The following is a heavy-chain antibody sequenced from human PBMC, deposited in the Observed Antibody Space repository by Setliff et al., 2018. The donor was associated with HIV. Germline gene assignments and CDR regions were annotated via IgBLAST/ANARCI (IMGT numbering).Heavy chain of an antibody. CDR1: SGSITSRTYY. CDR3: ARSKTFYDFWGGYYTHGAFKI. D-gene: IGHD3-3*01. J-gene: IGHJ3*02. V-gene: IGHV4-39*01. Sequence: SETLSLTCTVSSGSITSRTYYWGWIRQPPGKGLEWIGIIFYSGITYYNPSLKSRVSISVDTSKNQFSLNLTSVTAADTAVYYCARSKTFYDFWGGYYTHGAFKIWGLGTMVTVSS. CDR2: IFYSGIT.